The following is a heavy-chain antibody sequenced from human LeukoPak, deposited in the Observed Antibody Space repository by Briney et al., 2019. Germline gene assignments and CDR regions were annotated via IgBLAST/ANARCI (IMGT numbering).Heavy chain of an antibody. CDR3: ARAKYGDPGLEYFDY. J-gene: IGHJ4*02. CDR2: INHSVST. D-gene: IGHD4-17*01. CDR1: GGSFSGYY. V-gene: IGHV4-34*01. Sequence: PSETLSLTCAVYGGSFSGYYWSWIRQPPGKGLEWIGEINHSVSTNYNPSLKSRVTISVDTSKNQFSLKLSSVTAADTAVYYCARAKYGDPGLEYFDYWGQGTLVTVSS.